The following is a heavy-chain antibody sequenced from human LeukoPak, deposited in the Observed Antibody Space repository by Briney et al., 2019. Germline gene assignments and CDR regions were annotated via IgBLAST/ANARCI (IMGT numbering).Heavy chain of an antibody. CDR1: GFKFDDYG. CDR3: ARDPYNGAYGNDYYYYMDA. CDR2: INWNGAWT. Sequence: GSLRLSCAASGFKFDDYGMSWVRQAPGKGLEWVCDINWNGAWTGYADSVKGRFTISRDNAEKSLYLQMDSLRAEDTAVYFCARDPYNGAYGNDYYYYMDAWGKGTTVTVSS. D-gene: IGHD5-12*01. V-gene: IGHV3-20*04. J-gene: IGHJ6*03.